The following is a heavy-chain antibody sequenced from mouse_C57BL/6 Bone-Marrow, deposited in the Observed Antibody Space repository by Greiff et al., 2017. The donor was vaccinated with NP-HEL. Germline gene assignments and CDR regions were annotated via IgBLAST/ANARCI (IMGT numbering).Heavy chain of an antibody. Sequence: EVQRVESGAELVRPGASVKLSCTASGFNIKDDYMHWVKQRPEQGLEWIGWIDPENGDTEYASKFQGKATITADTSSNTAYLQLSSLTSEDTAVYYCTTEGYGSSYEGYWGQGTTLTVSS. J-gene: IGHJ2*01. V-gene: IGHV14-4*01. CDR3: TTEGYGSSYEGY. CDR1: GFNIKDDY. D-gene: IGHD1-1*01. CDR2: IDPENGDT.